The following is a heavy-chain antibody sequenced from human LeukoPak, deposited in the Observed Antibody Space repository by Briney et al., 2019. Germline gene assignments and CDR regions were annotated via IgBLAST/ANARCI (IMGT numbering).Heavy chain of an antibody. CDR2: ITHSGST. V-gene: IGHV4-34*01. D-gene: IGHD6-13*01. Sequence: SWTLAVTCAVYKGSFSEYDWISLRPPPGKGLEWIGKITHSGSTYYNPSLRSRVTISVDTSMNQFSLNLNSVTAADTAVYYCARHGIAVAGPRQNAAFDIWGQGTKVTVSS. J-gene: IGHJ3*02. CDR3: ARHGIAVAGPRQNAAFDI. CDR1: KGSFSEYD.